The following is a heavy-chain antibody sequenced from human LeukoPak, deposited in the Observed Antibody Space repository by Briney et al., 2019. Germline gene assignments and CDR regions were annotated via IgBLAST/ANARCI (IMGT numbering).Heavy chain of an antibody. Sequence: GSSVKVSCKASGGTFSSYAISWVRQAPGQGLEWMGRIIPIFGTANYAQKFQGRVTITTDESTSTAYMELSSLRSEDTAVHYCARSDPWQTGTQGHYFDYWGQGTLVTVSS. CDR2: IIPIFGTA. V-gene: IGHV1-69*05. J-gene: IGHJ4*02. CDR1: GGTFSSYA. D-gene: IGHD1-7*01. CDR3: ARSDPWQTGTQGHYFDY.